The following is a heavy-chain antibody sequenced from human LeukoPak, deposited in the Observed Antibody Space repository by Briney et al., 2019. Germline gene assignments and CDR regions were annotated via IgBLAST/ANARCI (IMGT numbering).Heavy chain of an antibody. CDR1: GFTFSSYA. J-gene: IGHJ4*02. D-gene: IGHD1-26*01. CDR2: ISGSGGST. CDR3: ANGRSYVDYFDY. Sequence: GGSLRLSCAASGFTFSSYAMSWVRQAPGKGLEWVSAISGSGGSTYYADSVKGRFTISRDNSKNTLYLQMNSLRAEDTAVYYCANGRSYVDYFDYWGQGTLVTVSS. V-gene: IGHV3-23*01.